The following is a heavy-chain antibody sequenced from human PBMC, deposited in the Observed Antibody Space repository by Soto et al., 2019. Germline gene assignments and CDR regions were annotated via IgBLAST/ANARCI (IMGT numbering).Heavy chain of an antibody. V-gene: IGHV1-8*01. J-gene: IGHJ6*03. Sequence: QVQLVQSGAEVKKPGASVKVSCKASGYTFTSYDINWVRQASGQGLEWMGWMNPNSGNTGYAQKFQGRVTMTRNTSISTAYMELSSLRSEDTAVYYCARLGYGDYYYYYYMDVWGKGTTVTVSS. D-gene: IGHD4-17*01. CDR2: MNPNSGNT. CDR1: GYTFTSYD. CDR3: ARLGYGDYYYYYYMDV.